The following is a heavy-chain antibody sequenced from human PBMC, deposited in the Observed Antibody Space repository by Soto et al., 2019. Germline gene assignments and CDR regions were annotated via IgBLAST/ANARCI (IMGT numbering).Heavy chain of an antibody. CDR3: ASWHSSSRTYYSYYGMDV. CDR2: IIPIFGTA. CDR1: GGTFSSYA. Sequence: QVQLVQSGAEVKKPGSSVKVSCKASGGTFSSYAISWVRQAPGQGLEWMGGIIPIFGTANYAQKFQGRVTITADESTSTAYMELSSLRSEDTAVYYCASWHSSSRTYYSYYGMDVWGQGTTVTVSS. D-gene: IGHD6-6*01. J-gene: IGHJ6*02. V-gene: IGHV1-69*01.